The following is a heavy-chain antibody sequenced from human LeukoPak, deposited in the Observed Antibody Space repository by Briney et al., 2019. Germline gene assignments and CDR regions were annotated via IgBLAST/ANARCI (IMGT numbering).Heavy chain of an antibody. J-gene: IGHJ4*02. Sequence: ASVKVSCKASGYTFTDHYMHWVRQVPGPGLEWMGGVNPNSGVTDSAQTFQSRVTSTRDTSISTAYLEVSRLPSDDTAVYYCARRRVDGYHYYFDFWGQGTLVTVSS. CDR2: VNPNSGVT. CDR1: GYTFTDHY. D-gene: IGHD5-24*01. CDR3: ARRRVDGYHYYFDF. V-gene: IGHV1-2*02.